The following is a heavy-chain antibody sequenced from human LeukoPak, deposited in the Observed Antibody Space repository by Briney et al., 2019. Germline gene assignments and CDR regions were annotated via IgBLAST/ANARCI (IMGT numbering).Heavy chain of an antibody. Sequence: GGTLRLSCAASGFTFSSYGMSWVRQAPGKGLEWVSAISGSGGSTYYADSVKGRFTISRDNSKNTLYLQMNSLRAEDTAVYYCAKDLHYGSADYWGQGTLVTVSS. CDR3: AKDLHYGSADY. V-gene: IGHV3-23*01. D-gene: IGHD3-10*01. J-gene: IGHJ4*02. CDR2: ISGSGGST. CDR1: GFTFSSYG.